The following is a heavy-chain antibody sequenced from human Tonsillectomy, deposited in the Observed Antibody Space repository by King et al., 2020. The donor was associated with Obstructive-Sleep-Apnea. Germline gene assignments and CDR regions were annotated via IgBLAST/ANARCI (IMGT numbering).Heavy chain of an antibody. CDR3: AFGGSSFD. Sequence: VQLVESGGGVVQPGRSLRLSCAASGFTFSSYGMHWVRQAPGKGLEWVAVISYDGSNKYYADSVKGRFTISRDNSKNTLYLQMNSLRAEDTAVYYWAFGGSSFDWGQGTLVTVSS. V-gene: IGHV3-30*03. D-gene: IGHD6-13*01. CDR2: ISYDGSNK. CDR1: GFTFSSYG. J-gene: IGHJ4*02.